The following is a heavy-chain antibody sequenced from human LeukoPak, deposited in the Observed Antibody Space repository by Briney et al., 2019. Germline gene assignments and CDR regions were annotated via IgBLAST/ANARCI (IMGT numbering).Heavy chain of an antibody. J-gene: IGHJ4*02. CDR3: ARQKGSGYDRYFDY. CDR1: GGPISSYY. CDR2: IYTSGST. Sequence: SETLSLTCTVSGGPISSYYWSWIRQPAGKGLEWIGRIYTSGSTNYNPSLKSRVTMSVDTSKNQFSLKLSSVTAADTAVYYCARQKGSGYDRYFDYWGQGTLVTVSS. D-gene: IGHD5-12*01. V-gene: IGHV4-4*07.